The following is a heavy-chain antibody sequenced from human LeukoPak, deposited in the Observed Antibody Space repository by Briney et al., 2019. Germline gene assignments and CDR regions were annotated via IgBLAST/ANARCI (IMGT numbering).Heavy chain of an antibody. Sequence: GGSLRLSCAASGFTFSTYWMSWVRQAPGKGLEWVANIRQDGSEKYYVDSVKGRFTISRDNAKNSLYLQMNSLRAEDTAVYYCAFLEWYDAFDIWGQGTMVTVSS. CDR3: AFLEWYDAFDI. V-gene: IGHV3-7*01. D-gene: IGHD3-3*01. J-gene: IGHJ3*02. CDR2: IRQDGSEK. CDR1: GFTFSTYW.